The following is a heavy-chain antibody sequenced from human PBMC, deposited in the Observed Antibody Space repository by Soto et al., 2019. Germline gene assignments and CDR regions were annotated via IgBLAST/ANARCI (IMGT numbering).Heavy chain of an antibody. Sequence: PGGSLRLSCAASGFTFSSYSMNWVRQAPGKGLEWVSSISSSSSYIYYADSVKGRFTISRDNAKNSLYLQMNSLRAEDTAVYYCARVPVVPAAKYYYYYYGMDVGGQGTWVTVS. CDR1: GFTFSSYS. CDR3: ARVPVVPAAKYYYYYYGMDV. V-gene: IGHV3-21*01. D-gene: IGHD2-2*01. J-gene: IGHJ6*02. CDR2: ISSSSSYI.